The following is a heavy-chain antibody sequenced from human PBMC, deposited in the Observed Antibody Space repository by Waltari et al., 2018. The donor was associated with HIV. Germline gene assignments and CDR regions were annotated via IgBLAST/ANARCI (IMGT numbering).Heavy chain of an antibody. J-gene: IGHJ6*02. D-gene: IGHD2-8*02. CDR1: VYILPNHL. CDR2: MYLGDTDT. Sequence: EPRPARSGGEGRHPGEALKIACMRAVYILPNHLTHALSPKTRTRMAWMGIMYLGDTDTRYSPSFQAQVTMAANKSISTAYLKWGSLKASDTSMYYCAGHQSTYRPLYWYYYGMDVWGQGTTVTVSS. CDR3: AGHQSTYRPLYWYYYGMDV. V-gene: IGHV5-51*02.